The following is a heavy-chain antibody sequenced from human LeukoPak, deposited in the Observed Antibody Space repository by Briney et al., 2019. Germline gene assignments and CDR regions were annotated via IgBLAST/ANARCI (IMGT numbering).Heavy chain of an antibody. V-gene: IGHV3-21*01. CDR2: ISSKRYYI. CDR3: TRGAQQLDTRDALDI. Sequence: GGSLRLSCAASGFTFSSYNMNWVRQAPGKGLEWVSSISSKRYYIYYADSVKGRFTISTDDAEKSLYLQMNGLPAEDTALDYCTRGAQQLDTRDALDIWGQGTMVTVSS. CDR1: GFTFSSYN. J-gene: IGHJ3*02. D-gene: IGHD6-13*01.